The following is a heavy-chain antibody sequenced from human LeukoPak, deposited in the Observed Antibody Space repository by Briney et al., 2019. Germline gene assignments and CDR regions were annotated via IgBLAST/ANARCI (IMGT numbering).Heavy chain of an antibody. CDR3: ARGGSSWGPYYYYYYMDV. D-gene: IGHD6-13*01. CDR2: IYSGGST. V-gene: IGHV3-53*01. CDR1: GVTVSSNY. J-gene: IGHJ6*03. Sequence: GGSLRLSCAASGVTVSSNYMSWVRPAPGKGLEWVSVIYSGGSTYYADSVKGRFTISRDDSKNTLYLQMNSLRAEDTAVYYCARGGSSWGPYYYYYYMDVWGKGTTVTVSS.